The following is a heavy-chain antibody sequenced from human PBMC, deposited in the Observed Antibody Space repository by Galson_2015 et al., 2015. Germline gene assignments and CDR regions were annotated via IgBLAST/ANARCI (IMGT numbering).Heavy chain of an antibody. CDR1: GFTFSNAW. J-gene: IGHJ3*02. CDR2: IKSKTDGGTT. D-gene: IGHD6-19*01. V-gene: IGHV3-15*01. CDR3: TTDWARYSSGWYGEFNDAFDI. Sequence: SLRLSCAASGFTFSNAWMSWVRQAPGKGLEWVGRIKSKTDGGTTDYAAPVKGRFTISRDGSKNTLYLQMNSLKTEDTAVYYCTTDWARYSSGWYGEFNDAFDIWGQGTMVTVSS.